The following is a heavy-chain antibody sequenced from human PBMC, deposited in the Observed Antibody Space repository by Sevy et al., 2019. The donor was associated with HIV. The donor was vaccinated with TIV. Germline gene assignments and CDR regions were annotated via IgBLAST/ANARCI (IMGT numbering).Heavy chain of an antibody. D-gene: IGHD2-2*01. CDR2: ISAYNGNT. J-gene: IGHJ5*02. CDR1: GYTFTSYG. CDR3: ARDDCSSTSCYVSWFDP. Sequence: ASVKVSCKASGYTFTSYGISWVRQAPGQGLAWMGWISAYNGNTNYAQKLQGRVTMTTDTSTSTAYMELRSLRSDDTAVYYCARDDCSSTSCYVSWFDPWGQGTLVTVSS. V-gene: IGHV1-18*01.